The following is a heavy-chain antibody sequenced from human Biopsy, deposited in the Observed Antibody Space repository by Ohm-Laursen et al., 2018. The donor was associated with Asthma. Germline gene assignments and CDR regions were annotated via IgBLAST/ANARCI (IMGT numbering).Heavy chain of an antibody. CDR1: GYSLTDLS. CDR3: ASDFPKDYVRYNFQF. D-gene: IGHD4-17*01. V-gene: IGHV1-24*01. CDR2: HDHEEGGT. Sequence: SVKVSCKISGYSLTDLSMHWVRQAPGQGLEWMGGHDHEEGGTVNARRFQGRVTMTEDTSTDSAYMELSSLSSDDTALYYCASDFPKDYVRYNFQFWGQGTLVTVSS. J-gene: IGHJ4*02.